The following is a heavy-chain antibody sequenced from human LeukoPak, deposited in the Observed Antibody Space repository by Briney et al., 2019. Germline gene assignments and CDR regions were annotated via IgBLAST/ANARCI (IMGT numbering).Heavy chain of an antibody. V-gene: IGHV1-46*01. J-gene: IGHJ4*02. D-gene: IGHD3-9*01. CDR2: INPSGGST. CDR3: ARDMATYSDILTGVGVY. CDR1: GYTFTSYY. Sequence: ASVKVSCKASGYTFTSYYMHWVRQAPGQGLEWMGIINPSGGSTSYAQKFQGRVTMTRDMSTSTLYMELSSLRSEDTAVYYCARDMATYSDILTGVGVYWGQGTLVTVSS.